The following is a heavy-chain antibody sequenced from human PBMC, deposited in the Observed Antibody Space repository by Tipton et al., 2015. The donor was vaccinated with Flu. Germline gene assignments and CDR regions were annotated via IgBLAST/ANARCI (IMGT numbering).Heavy chain of an antibody. CDR3: ARLGVRSSADL. CDR2: FYYGETT. Sequence: TLSLTCTVSGGSISTFYWSWIRQTPGKGLEWIGYFYYGETTKYNPSLKSRVTISVDTSKSQFSLKLSSVTAADTAVYYCARLGVRSSADLWGRGTLVTVSS. J-gene: IGHJ2*01. CDR1: GGSISTFY. D-gene: IGHD3-22*01. V-gene: IGHV4-59*08.